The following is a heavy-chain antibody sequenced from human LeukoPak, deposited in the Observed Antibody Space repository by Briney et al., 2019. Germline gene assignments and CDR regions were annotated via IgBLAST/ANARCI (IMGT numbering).Heavy chain of an antibody. CDR2: ISSSSSYI. V-gene: IGHV3-21*01. CDR1: GFTFSSYS. CDR3: ARVECSGGSCYLSDYYYYYMDV. Sequence: PGGSLRLSCAASGFTFSSYSMNWVRQAPGKGLEWVSSISSSSSYIYYADSVKGRFTISRDNAKKSLYLQMNSLRAEDTAVYYCARVECSGGSCYLSDYYYYYMDVWGKGTTVTVSS. D-gene: IGHD2-15*01. J-gene: IGHJ6*03.